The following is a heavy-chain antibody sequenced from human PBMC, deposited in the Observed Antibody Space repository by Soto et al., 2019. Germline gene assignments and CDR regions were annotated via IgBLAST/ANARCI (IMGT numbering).Heavy chain of an antibody. CDR1: GGTFSSYA. CDR2: IIPIFGTA. CDR3: ARNTYYDFRSGPYPKTDYYYYYGMDV. V-gene: IGHV1-69*13. Sequence: SVKVSCKASGGTFSSYAISWVRQAAGQRLEWMGGIIPIFGTANYAQKFQGRVTITADESTSTAYMELSSLRSEDTAVYYCARNTYYDFRSGPYPKTDYYYYYGMDVWGQGTTVTVSS. J-gene: IGHJ6*02. D-gene: IGHD3-3*01.